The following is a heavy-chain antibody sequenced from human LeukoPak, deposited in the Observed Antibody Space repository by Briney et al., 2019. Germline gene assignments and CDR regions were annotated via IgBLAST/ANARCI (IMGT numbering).Heavy chain of an antibody. J-gene: IGHJ3*02. V-gene: IGHV4-30-2*01. Sequence: SQTLSLTCAVSGGSISSGGYSWSWIRQPPGKGLEWIGYIYHSGSTYYNPSLKSRVTISVDRSKNQFSLKLSSVTAADTAVYYCARGQKELYYYDSSGYPTPVDAFDIWGQGTMVTVSS. D-gene: IGHD3-22*01. CDR1: GGSISSGGYS. CDR3: ARGQKELYYYDSSGYPTPVDAFDI. CDR2: IYHSGST.